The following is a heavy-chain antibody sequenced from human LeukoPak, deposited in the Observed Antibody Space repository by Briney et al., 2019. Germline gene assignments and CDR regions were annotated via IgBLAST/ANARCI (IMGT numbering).Heavy chain of an antibody. CDR2: IDWDDDK. Sequence: SGPALVKPTQTLTLTCTFSGFSLSTSGMCVSWIRQPPGKALEWLARIDWDDDKYYSTSLKTRLTISKDTSKNQVVLTMTNMDPVDTATYYCARYYYYDSSGPYFDYWGQGTLVTVSS. J-gene: IGHJ4*02. D-gene: IGHD3-22*01. CDR3: ARYYYYDSSGPYFDY. CDR1: GFSLSTSGMC. V-gene: IGHV2-70*11.